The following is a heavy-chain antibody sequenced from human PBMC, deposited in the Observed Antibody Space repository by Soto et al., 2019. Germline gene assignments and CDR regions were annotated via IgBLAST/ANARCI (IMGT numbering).Heavy chain of an antibody. CDR1: GGSFSGYY. CDR3: ARMYYDILTGRYRGIDP. CDR2: INHSGST. J-gene: IGHJ5*02. D-gene: IGHD3-9*01. Sequence: PSETLSLTCAVYGGSFSGYYWSWIRQPPGKGLEWIGEINHSGSTNYNPSLKSRVTISVDTSKNQFSLKLSSVTAADTAVYYCARMYYDILTGRYRGIDPWGQGTLVTVSS. V-gene: IGHV4-34*01.